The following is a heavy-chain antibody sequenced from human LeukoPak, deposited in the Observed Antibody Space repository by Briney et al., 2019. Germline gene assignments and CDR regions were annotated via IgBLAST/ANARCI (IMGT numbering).Heavy chain of an antibody. V-gene: IGHV3-30*18. CDR3: AKDLEERYFDY. CDR1: GFTFSNYG. J-gene: IGHJ4*02. CDR2: ISYDGSNK. Sequence: GGSLRLSCAASGFTFSNYGMHWVRQAPGKGLEWVAVISYDGSNKYYADSVKGRFTISRDNSKNTLYLQMNSLRAEDTAVYYCAKDLEERYFDYWGQGTLVTVSS.